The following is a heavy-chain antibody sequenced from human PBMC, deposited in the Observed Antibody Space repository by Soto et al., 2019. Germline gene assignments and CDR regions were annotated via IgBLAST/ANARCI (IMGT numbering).Heavy chain of an antibody. J-gene: IGHJ6*02. CDR2: IRSKAYGGTT. CDR3: TSNDEGGDYYYYGMDV. V-gene: IGHV3-49*03. Sequence: PGGSLRLSCTASGFTFGGYAMSWFRQAPGKGLEWVGFIRSKAYGGTTEYAASVKGRFTISRDDSKSIAYLQMNSLKTEDTAVYYCTSNDEGGDYYYYGMDVWGQGTTVTVSS. D-gene: IGHD1-1*01. CDR1: GFTFGGYA.